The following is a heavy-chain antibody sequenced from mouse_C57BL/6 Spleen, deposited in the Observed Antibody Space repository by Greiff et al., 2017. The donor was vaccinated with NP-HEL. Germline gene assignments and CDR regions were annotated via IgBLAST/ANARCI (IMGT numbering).Heavy chain of an antibody. V-gene: IGHV5-17*01. Sequence: EVMLVESGGGLVKPGGSLKLSCAASGFTFSDYGMHWVRQAPEKGLEWVAYISSGSSTIYYADTVKGRFTISRDNAKNTLFLQMTSLRSEDTAMYYCARGYGSSDWYFEVWGTGTTVTVSS. CDR2: ISSGSSTI. CDR3: ARGYGSSDWYFEV. J-gene: IGHJ1*03. CDR1: GFTFSDYG. D-gene: IGHD1-1*01.